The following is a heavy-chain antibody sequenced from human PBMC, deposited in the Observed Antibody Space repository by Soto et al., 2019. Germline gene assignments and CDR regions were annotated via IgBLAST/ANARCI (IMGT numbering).Heavy chain of an antibody. V-gene: IGHV3-23*01. CDR2: ISGSGGST. J-gene: IGHJ4*02. CDR1: GFTFSSYA. Sequence: EVQLLESGGGLVQPGGSLRLSCAASGFTFSSYAMSWVRQAPGKGLEWVSAISGSGGSTYYADSVKGRFTISRDKSKNTLYLQMNSLRAEDTAVYYCAKAGWFGSSWYGPLDYWGQGPLVTVSS. CDR3: AKAGWFGSSWYGPLDY. D-gene: IGHD6-13*01.